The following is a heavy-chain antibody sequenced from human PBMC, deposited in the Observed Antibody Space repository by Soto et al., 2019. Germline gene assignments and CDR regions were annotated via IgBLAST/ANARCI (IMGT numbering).Heavy chain of an antibody. D-gene: IGHD3-22*01. V-gene: IGHV3-30-3*01. CDR3: AREDESSRYAGTFQH. Sequence: QVQLVESGGDVVQPGRSLRLSCAASGFTFSNYVMHWVRQAPGKGLEWVALMSKEGDENYVDSVKDRFSIYRDNSKSNLILEMNSLRAEDTALYYCAREDESSRYAGTFQHWGQGALVTVSP. CDR1: GFTFSNYV. CDR2: MSKEGDE. J-gene: IGHJ1*01.